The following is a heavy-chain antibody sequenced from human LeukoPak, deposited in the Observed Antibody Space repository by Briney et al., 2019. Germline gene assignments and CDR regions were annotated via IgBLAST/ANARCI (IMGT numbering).Heavy chain of an antibody. D-gene: IGHD2-21*02. CDR1: GGSISSYY. Sequence: PSETLSLTCTVSGGSISSYYWSWIRQPPGKGLEWIGYIYYSGSTNYNPSLKSRVTISVDTSKNQFSLKLSSVTAADTAVYYCARAGVVAYCGGDCPRRFDPWGQGTLVTVSS. CDR2: IYYSGST. CDR3: ARAGVVAYCGGDCPRRFDP. J-gene: IGHJ5*02. V-gene: IGHV4-59*01.